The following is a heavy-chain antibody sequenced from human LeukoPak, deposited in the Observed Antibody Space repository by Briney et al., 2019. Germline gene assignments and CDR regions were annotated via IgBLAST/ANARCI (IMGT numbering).Heavy chain of an antibody. Sequence: SETLSLTCTVSGGSISGYYWSWIRQPPGKGLEWIGYIYYSGSTNYNPSLKSRVTISVDTSKNQFSLKLSSVTAADTAVYYCAREAVWGAHFDYWGQGTLVTVSS. CDR1: GGSISGYY. J-gene: IGHJ4*02. V-gene: IGHV4-59*01. D-gene: IGHD3-16*01. CDR3: AREAVWGAHFDY. CDR2: IYYSGST.